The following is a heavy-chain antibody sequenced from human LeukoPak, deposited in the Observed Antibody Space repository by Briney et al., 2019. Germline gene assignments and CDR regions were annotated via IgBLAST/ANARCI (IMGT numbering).Heavy chain of an antibody. V-gene: IGHV3-21*01. D-gene: IGHD3-9*01. Sequence: PGGSLRLSCAASGFTFSSYSMNWVRQAPGKGLEWVSSISSSSSYIYYADSVKGRFTISRDNAKNSLYLQMNSLRAEDTAVYYGARDPDLATGPFVLRYFDWLLDYWGQGTLVTVSS. CDR1: GFTFSSYS. CDR2: ISSSSSYI. CDR3: ARDPDLATGPFVLRYFDWLLDY. J-gene: IGHJ4*02.